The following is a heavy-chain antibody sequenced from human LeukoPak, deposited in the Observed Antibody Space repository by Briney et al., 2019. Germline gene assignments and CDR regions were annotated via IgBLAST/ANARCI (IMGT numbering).Heavy chain of an antibody. CDR2: ISGSGGST. CDR1: GFTFSSYA. Sequence: GGSLRLSCAASGFTFSSYAMSWVRQAPGKGLEWVSAISGSGGSTYYADSVKGRFTISRDNSKNTLYLQMNSLRAEDTAVYYCTTDRGTYYDFWSGYYWGQGTLVTVSS. J-gene: IGHJ4*02. D-gene: IGHD3-3*01. CDR3: TTDRGTYYDFWSGYY. V-gene: IGHV3-23*01.